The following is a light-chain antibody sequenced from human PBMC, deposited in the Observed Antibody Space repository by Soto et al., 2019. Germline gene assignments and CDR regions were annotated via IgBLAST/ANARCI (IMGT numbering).Light chain of an antibody. J-gene: IGKJ1*01. CDR2: KAS. CDR1: QSISCW. V-gene: IGKV1-5*03. Sequence: DIQMTQSPSTLSATVGDRVTITCRTSQSISCWLAWYQQKPGKATKLLIYKASSLESGVPSRFSGSGSGTEFTLTICSLQPDDFATYYCQQYNSYSGSFGQGTKV. CDR3: QQYNSYSGS.